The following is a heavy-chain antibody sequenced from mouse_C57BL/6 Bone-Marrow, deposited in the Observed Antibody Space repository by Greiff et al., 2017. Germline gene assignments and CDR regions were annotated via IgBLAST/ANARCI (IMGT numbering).Heavy chain of an antibody. V-gene: IGHV1-63*01. CDR3: ARREIYYGSFAY. J-gene: IGHJ3*01. Sequence: VQLQESGAELVRPGTSVKMSCKASGYTFTNYWIGWAKQRPGHGLEWIGGIYPGGGYTNYNEKFKGKATLTADKSSSTAYMQFSSLTSEDSAIYYCARREIYYGSFAYWGQGTLVTVSA. CDR1: GYTFTNYW. D-gene: IGHD2-1*01. CDR2: IYPGGGYT.